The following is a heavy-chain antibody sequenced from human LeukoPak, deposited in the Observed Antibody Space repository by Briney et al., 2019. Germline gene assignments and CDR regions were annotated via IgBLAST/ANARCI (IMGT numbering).Heavy chain of an antibody. CDR1: GYTFTGYY. CDR3: AREAPNEGIAAAGTYNGYYYYMDV. D-gene: IGHD6-13*01. J-gene: IGHJ6*03. Sequence: ASVKVSCKASGYTFTGYYIHWVRQAPGQGLEWMGWINPDSGGTNYAQKFQGRVTMTRDTSISTAYMELSRLRSDDTAVYYCAREAPNEGIAAAGTYNGYYYYMDVWGKGTTVTVSS. V-gene: IGHV1-2*02. CDR2: INPDSGGT.